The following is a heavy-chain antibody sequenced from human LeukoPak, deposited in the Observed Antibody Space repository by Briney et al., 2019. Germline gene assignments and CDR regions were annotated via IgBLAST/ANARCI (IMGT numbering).Heavy chain of an antibody. CDR3: TSKAMVRGVHFDY. Sequence: GGSLRLSCTVSGFTFADYAMAWVRQPPGKGLEWVGFIRSKAYGGTTEYAASVKGRFTISRDDSKSIAYLQMNSLKTEDTAVYYCTSKAMVRGVHFDYWGQGTLVTVSS. D-gene: IGHD3-10*01. V-gene: IGHV3-49*04. CDR2: IRSKAYGGTT. CDR1: GFTFADYA. J-gene: IGHJ4*02.